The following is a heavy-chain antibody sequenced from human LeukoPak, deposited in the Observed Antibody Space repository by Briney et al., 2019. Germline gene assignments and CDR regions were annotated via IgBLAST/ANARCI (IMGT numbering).Heavy chain of an antibody. V-gene: IGHV1-46*01. D-gene: IGHD3-22*01. J-gene: IGHJ4*02. Sequence: ASVKVSCKASGYTFTSYYMHWVRQAPGQGLEWMGIINPSGGSTSYAQKFQGRVTITRNTSISTAYMELSSLRSEDTAVYYCARGRGGYRSWGQGTLVTVSS. CDR2: INPSGGST. CDR1: GYTFTSYY. CDR3: ARGRGGYRS.